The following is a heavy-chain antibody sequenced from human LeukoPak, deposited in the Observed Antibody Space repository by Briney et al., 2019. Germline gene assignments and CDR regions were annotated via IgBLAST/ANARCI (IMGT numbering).Heavy chain of an antibody. CDR3: ARLRGSYQHFDY. CDR1: GYSISSGYY. Sequence: SETLSLTCAVSGYSISSGYYWGWIRRPPGKGLEWIGSIYHSGSTYYNPSLKSRVTISVDTSKNQFSLKLSSVTAADTAVYYCARLRGSYQHFDYWGQGTLVTVSS. V-gene: IGHV4-38-2*01. CDR2: IYHSGST. D-gene: IGHD1-26*01. J-gene: IGHJ4*02.